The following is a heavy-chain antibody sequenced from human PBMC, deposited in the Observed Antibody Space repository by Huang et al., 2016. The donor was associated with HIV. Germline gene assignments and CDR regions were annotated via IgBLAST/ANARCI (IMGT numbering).Heavy chain of an antibody. CDR2: IYPADSDT. J-gene: IGHJ4*02. CDR1: GYSFINSW. CDR3: ARSEVLVTAVPFDH. Sequence: EVQLVQSEAEVKKPGESLKISCRGSGYSFINSWIGWVRQRPGEGLDWMGVIYPADSDTRYSPSFQGQVTFSADKSTRTAYLQWSSLQASDTAIYYCARSEVLVTAVPFDHWGQGTLVTVSS. D-gene: IGHD2-21*02. V-gene: IGHV5-51*03.